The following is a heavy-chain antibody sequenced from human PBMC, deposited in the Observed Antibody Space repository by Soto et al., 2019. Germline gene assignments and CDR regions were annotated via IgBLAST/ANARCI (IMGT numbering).Heavy chain of an antibody. D-gene: IGHD2-2*01. CDR2: ISGSGGST. J-gene: IGHJ5*02. CDR3: AKPIVVVPAALNSWFDP. Sequence: GESLRLSISASGFTFSSYAMSWVRKAPGKGLEWVSAISGSGGSTYYADSVKGRFTISRDNSKNTLYLQMNSLRAEDTAVYYCAKPIVVVPAALNSWFDPWGQGTLVTV. CDR1: GFTFSSYA. V-gene: IGHV3-23*01.